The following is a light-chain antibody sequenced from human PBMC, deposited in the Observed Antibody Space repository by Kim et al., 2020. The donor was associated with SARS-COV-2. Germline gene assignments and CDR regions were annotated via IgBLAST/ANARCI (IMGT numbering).Light chain of an antibody. J-gene: IGKJ4*01. CDR3: QQYSNWPRT. V-gene: IGKV3-15*01. CDR2: AAS. Sequence: EIVMTQSPATLSVSPGERATLSCRASQSVSSNLAWYQQKPGQAPGLLIYAASTRATGIPARFSGSGSGTEFTLTISSLQSEDFAVYYCQQYSNWPRTFGGGTKVDIK. CDR1: QSVSSN.